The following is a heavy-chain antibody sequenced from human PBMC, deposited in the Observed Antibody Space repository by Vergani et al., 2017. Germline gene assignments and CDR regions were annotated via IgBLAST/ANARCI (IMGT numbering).Heavy chain of an antibody. CDR2: ISSSSSYI. V-gene: IGHV3-21*01. CDR1: GFTFSSYS. J-gene: IGHJ4*02. D-gene: IGHD3-22*01. Sequence: EVQLVESGGGLVKPGGSLRLSCAASGFTFSSYSMNWVRQAPGKGLEWVSSISSSSSYIYYADSVKGRFTISRDNAKNSRYLQMNSLRAEDTAAYYCARYLFYYDSSGYYSGFFDYWGQGTLVTVSS. CDR3: ARYLFYYDSSGYYSGFFDY.